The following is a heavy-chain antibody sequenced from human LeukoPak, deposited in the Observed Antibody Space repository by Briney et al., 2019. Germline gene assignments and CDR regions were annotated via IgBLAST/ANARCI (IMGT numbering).Heavy chain of an antibody. CDR1: GGSISSYY. Sequence: MPSETLSLTCTVSGGSISSYYWSWIRQPPGKGLEWIGYIYYSGSTNYNPSLKSRVTISVDTSKNQFSLKLSSVTAADTAVYYCARHVGAEGGGVYYYYGMDVWGQGTTVTVSS. CDR3: ARHVGAEGGGVYYYYGMDV. V-gene: IGHV4-59*08. D-gene: IGHD2-15*01. CDR2: IYYSGST. J-gene: IGHJ6*02.